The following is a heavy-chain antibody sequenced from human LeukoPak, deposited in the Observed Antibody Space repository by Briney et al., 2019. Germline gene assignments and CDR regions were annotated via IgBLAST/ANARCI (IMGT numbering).Heavy chain of an antibody. Sequence: MSSQTLSLTCAVSGGSISSGGYSWSWIRQPSGKGLEWIGYIYYSGATYYNASIKSRVTIVVHPSKNQLSLDLSSVTAADTAVYCCARKKGVGFDYWGQGTLVTVSS. J-gene: IGHJ4*02. D-gene: IGHD3-10*01. V-gene: IGHV4-30-4*07. CDR2: IYYSGAT. CDR3: ARKKGVGFDY. CDR1: GGSISSGGYS.